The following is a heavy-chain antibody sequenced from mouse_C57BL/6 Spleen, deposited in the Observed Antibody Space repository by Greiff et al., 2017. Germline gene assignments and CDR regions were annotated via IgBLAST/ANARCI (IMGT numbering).Heavy chain of an antibody. V-gene: IGHV1-22*01. CDR1: GYTFTDYN. D-gene: IGHD2-4*01. Sequence: VQLKESGPELVKPGASVKMSCKASGYTFTDYNMHWVKQSHGKSLEWIGYINPNNGGTSYNQKFKGKATLTVNKSSSTAYMELRSLTSEDSAVYYCARAAYYDSAWFAYWGQGTLVTVSA. CDR3: ARAAYYDSAWFAY. J-gene: IGHJ3*01. CDR2: INPNNGGT.